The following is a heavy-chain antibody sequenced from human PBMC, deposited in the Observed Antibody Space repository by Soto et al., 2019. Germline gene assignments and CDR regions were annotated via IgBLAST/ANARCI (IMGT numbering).Heavy chain of an antibody. V-gene: IGHV1-58*01. Sequence: SVKVSCKASGFTFTSSAVQWVRQARGQRLEWIGWIVVGSGNTNYAQKFQERVTITRDMSTSTAYMELSSLRSEDTAVYYCAAHARRPDWPTAYYYGMDVWGQGTTATVSS. CDR3: AAHARRPDWPTAYYYGMDV. J-gene: IGHJ6*02. D-gene: IGHD3-9*01. CDR1: GFTFTSSA. CDR2: IVVGSGNT.